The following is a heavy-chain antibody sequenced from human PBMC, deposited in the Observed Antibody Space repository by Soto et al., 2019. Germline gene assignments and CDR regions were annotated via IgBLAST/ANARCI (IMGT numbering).Heavy chain of an antibody. D-gene: IGHD3-3*01. V-gene: IGHV1-2*02. J-gene: IGHJ6*02. Sequence: GGSVKVSCKASGYTFTGYYMHWVRQAPGQGLEWMGWINPSSGGTNYAQKFQGRVTMTRDTSISTAYMELSRLRSDDTAVYYCARVLSYDFWSGYLGAYYYYYYGMDVWGQGTTVTV. CDR2: INPSSGGT. CDR3: ARVLSYDFWSGYLGAYYYYYYGMDV. CDR1: GYTFTGYY.